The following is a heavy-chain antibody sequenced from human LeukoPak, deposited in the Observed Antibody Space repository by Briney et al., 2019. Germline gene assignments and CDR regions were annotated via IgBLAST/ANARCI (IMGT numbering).Heavy chain of an antibody. J-gene: IGHJ6*02. CDR2: IDPGDGET. D-gene: IGHD5-12*01. CDR1: GYTLTKLS. V-gene: IGHV1-24*01. CDR3: ARGSGYDFNYYYYGMDV. Sequence: GASVKVSCKVSGYTLTKLSMHWVRQAPGKGLEWMGGIDPGDGETIYAQKFQGRVTMTEDTSTDTAYMELSSLRSEDTAVYYCARGSGYDFNYYYYGMDVWGQGTTVTVSS.